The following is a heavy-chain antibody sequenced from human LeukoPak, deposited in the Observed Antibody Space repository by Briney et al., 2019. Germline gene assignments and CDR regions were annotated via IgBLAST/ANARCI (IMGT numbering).Heavy chain of an antibody. CDR3: ARGNQNLAATLDY. V-gene: IGHV3-33*01. CDR1: GFTFSNYG. J-gene: IGHJ4*02. CDR2: IWYDGSNE. Sequence: GRSLRLSCAASGFTFSNYGMHWVRQAPGKGLEWVAVIWYDGSNEYYADSVKGRFTISRDNSKDTLYLQMSSLRAEDTAAYYCARGNQNLAATLDYWGQGTLVTVSS. D-gene: IGHD2-15*01.